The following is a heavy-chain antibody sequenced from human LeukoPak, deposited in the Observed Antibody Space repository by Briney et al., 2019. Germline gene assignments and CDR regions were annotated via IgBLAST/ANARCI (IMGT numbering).Heavy chain of an antibody. CDR2: IYHSGTT. D-gene: IGHD2-15*01. V-gene: IGHV4-59*01. Sequence: SETLSLTCTVSGVSITRYYWTWIRQPPGKGLEWLGYIYHSGTTNYNPSLKSRVTISVDTSKNQFSLKLSSVTAADTAVYYCAQKAPYSPGYSQDWGQGTLVTVSS. CDR3: AQKAPYSPGYSQD. J-gene: IGHJ1*01. CDR1: GVSITRYY.